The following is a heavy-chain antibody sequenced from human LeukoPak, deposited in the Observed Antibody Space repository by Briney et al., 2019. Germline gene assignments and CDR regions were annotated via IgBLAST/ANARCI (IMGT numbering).Heavy chain of an antibody. CDR2: IHYGGSS. Sequence: SPTQPLACGSIGSACYCCAWIHQRPWNGLQWFGYIHYGGSSYYNPSLKSRVTISVDTSKKQFSLKLSSVTAAETAVYYCARVGVAAKSSRYFDYWGEGTLVTV. CDR3: ARVGVAAKSSRYFDY. V-gene: IGHV4-31*11. D-gene: IGHD2-15*01. J-gene: IGHJ4*02. CDR1: CGSIGSACYC.